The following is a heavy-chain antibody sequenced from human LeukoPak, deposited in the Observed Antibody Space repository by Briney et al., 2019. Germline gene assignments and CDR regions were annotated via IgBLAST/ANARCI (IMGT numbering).Heavy chain of an antibody. V-gene: IGHV3-21*01. D-gene: IGHD6-13*01. CDR1: RFTFSSYS. CDR3: AREGAAAAPY. CDR2: ISSSSSYI. J-gene: IGHJ4*02. Sequence: GGSLRLSCAASRFTFSSYSMNWVRQAPGKGLEWVSAISSSSSYIYYADSVKGRFTISRDNARNSLYLQMNSLRAEGTAMYYCAREGAAAAPYWGQGTLVTVSS.